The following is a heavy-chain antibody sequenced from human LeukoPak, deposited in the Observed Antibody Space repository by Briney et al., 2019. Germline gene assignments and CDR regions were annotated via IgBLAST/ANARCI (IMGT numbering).Heavy chain of an antibody. J-gene: IGHJ3*02. CDR1: GFTFDDYA. D-gene: IGHD2-2*01. CDR3: ACQLLEEAFDI. CDR2: ISWNSGSI. V-gene: IGHV3-9*01. Sequence: GRSLRLSCAASGFTFDDYAMHWVRQAPGKGLEWVSGISWNSGSIGYADSVKGRFTISRDNAKNSLYLQMNSLRAEDTALYYCACQLLEEAFDIWGQGTMVTVSS.